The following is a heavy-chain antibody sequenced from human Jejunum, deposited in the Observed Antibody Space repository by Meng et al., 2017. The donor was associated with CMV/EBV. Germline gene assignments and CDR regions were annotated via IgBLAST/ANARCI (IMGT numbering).Heavy chain of an antibody. Sequence: ASGFPFSGKSMSWVRLPPGKGLELVSSISSSSTYIYYGYSVKDRFTISRDNTKNSLFLQMNSLRAEDTAVYYCSRGRDVDGDPYFDYWGQGTLVTVSS. CDR3: SRGRDVDGDPYFDY. V-gene: IGHV3-21*01. J-gene: IGHJ4*02. CDR2: ISSSSTYI. D-gene: IGHD4-17*01. CDR1: GFPFSGKS.